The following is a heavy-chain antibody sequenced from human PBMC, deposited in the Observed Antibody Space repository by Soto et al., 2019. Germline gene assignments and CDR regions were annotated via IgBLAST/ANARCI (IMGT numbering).Heavy chain of an antibody. CDR2: IRNHGGDQ. V-gene: IGHV3-33*03. D-gene: IGHD5-12*01. J-gene: IGHJ4*02. CDR3: ARNPSGMDIASMAD. Sequence: QVQLVESGGGVVQPGRSLKLSCVASGVIFNNQGMHWVRQAPGKGLEWVAFIRNHGGDQYYADSVKGRFIISRDNSRNTLYLQMNSLAAEDTAVYYCARNPSGMDIASMADWGQGTRVTVSS. CDR1: GVIFNNQG.